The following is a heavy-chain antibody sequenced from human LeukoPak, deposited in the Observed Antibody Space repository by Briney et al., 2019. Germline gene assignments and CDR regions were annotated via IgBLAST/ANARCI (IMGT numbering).Heavy chain of an antibody. CDR1: GASINTYF. Sequence: SETLSLTCTVSGASINTYFWSWFRQPAGKGLEWIGRIHASGTTNYNPSLKSRVSMSIDVSKNQFSLRLNSVTAADTAVYYCASIIAVAGRERFDPWGQGTLVTVSS. CDR3: ASIIAVAGRERFDP. V-gene: IGHV4-4*07. D-gene: IGHD6-19*01. J-gene: IGHJ5*02. CDR2: IHASGTT.